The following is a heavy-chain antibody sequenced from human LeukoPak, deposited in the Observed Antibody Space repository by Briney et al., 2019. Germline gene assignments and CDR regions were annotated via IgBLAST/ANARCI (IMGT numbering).Heavy chain of an antibody. CDR1: GFPFSSYG. CDR3: AREVSEGFDF. J-gene: IGHJ4*02. Sequence: GTSLRLSCAASGFPFSSYGMHWVRQAPGKGLEWVARLVYDARSDYANSVKGRFSISRDDSKNTLFLDMSNLRVEDTALYYCAREVSEGFDFWGQGTLVTVSS. D-gene: IGHD3-22*01. V-gene: IGHV3-33*01. CDR2: LVYDARS.